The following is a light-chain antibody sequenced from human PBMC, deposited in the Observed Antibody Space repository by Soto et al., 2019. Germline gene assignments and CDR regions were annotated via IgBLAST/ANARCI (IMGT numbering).Light chain of an antibody. CDR1: QSVSSSY. Sequence: EIVLTQSPGTLSLSPGERATLSCRASQSVSSSYLAWYQQKPGQAPRLLIYGASSRATGIPDRFSGSGSGTDFTLTISSLEPEDFAVYYCQQYGSSPEWTFGQGTKV. CDR2: GAS. V-gene: IGKV3-20*01. CDR3: QQYGSSPEWT. J-gene: IGKJ1*01.